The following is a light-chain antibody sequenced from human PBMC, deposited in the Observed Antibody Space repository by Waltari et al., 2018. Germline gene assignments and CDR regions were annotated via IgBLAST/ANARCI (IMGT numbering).Light chain of an antibody. CDR1: SSNIGAVSA. J-gene: IGLJ3*02. Sequence: QSVLTQPPSVPGAPGQTVTISCTGSSSNIGAVSAVHWYQHLPGTAPKVPIYDNITRPSAVPDQFSASTPGASASLAMPRLLAGDQADNYYQSYDNTLNAWMFGGGTKLTVL. V-gene: IGLV1-40*01. CDR3: QSYDNTLNAWM. CDR2: DNI.